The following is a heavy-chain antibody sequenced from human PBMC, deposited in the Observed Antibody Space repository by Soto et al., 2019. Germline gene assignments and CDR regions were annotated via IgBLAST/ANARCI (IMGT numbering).Heavy chain of an antibody. CDR2: INTYTGMT. J-gene: IGHJ4*02. D-gene: IGHD5-12*01. CDR3: AKSPRGEMATD. Sequence: QVQLVQSGGEVKKPGASVTVSCKASGYTFINYHITWVRQAPGQGLEWMAWINTYTGMTDYAQKFQGRVTMTRDTSASTAYMELRNLVSDDTAVYFCAKSPRGEMATDWGQGTLVTVSS. CDR1: GYTFINYH. V-gene: IGHV1-18*01.